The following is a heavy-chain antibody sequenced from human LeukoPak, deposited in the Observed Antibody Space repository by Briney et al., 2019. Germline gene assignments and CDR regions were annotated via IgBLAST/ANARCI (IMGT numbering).Heavy chain of an antibody. Sequence: GGFLRLSCAASGFTFSSYSMNWVRQAPGKGLEWVSSISSSSSYIYYADSVKGRFTISRDNAKNSLYLQMNSLRAEDTAVYYCARSPGDIVVVPAASDYWGQGTLVTVSS. V-gene: IGHV3-21*01. CDR3: ARSPGDIVVVPAASDY. CDR1: GFTFSSYS. CDR2: ISSSSSYI. J-gene: IGHJ4*02. D-gene: IGHD2-2*01.